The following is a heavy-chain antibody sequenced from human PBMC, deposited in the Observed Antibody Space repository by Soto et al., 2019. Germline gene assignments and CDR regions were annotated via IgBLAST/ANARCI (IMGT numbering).Heavy chain of an antibody. CDR1: GFTFGTYG. V-gene: IGHV3-33*01. J-gene: IGHJ4*02. Sequence: QVQLVESGGGVVQPGKSLRLSCAASGFTFGTYGMHWVRQAPGKGLEWVALIWYDGSEKYYADSVTGRFTISRDNFKRTLNLHMNSLRDEDTAVYYCAAAANSAGPAYWGPGTLVTVSS. D-gene: IGHD6-25*01. CDR2: IWYDGSEK. CDR3: AAAANSAGPAY.